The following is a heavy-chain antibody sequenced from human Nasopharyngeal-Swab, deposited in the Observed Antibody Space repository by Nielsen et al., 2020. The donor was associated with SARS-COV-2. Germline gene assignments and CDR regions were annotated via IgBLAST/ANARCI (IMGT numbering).Heavy chain of an antibody. J-gene: IGHJ4*02. CDR3: ARANSGWYYFDY. D-gene: IGHD6-19*01. CDR2: ISGSGGST. CDR1: GFTFSSDA. Sequence: EGSLTLSCAASGFTFSSDAMSWVRQAPGKGLEWVSAISGSGGSTYYADSVKGRFTISRDNSKNTLYLQMNSLRAEDTAVYYCARANSGWYYFDYWGQGTLVTVSS. V-gene: IGHV3-23*01.